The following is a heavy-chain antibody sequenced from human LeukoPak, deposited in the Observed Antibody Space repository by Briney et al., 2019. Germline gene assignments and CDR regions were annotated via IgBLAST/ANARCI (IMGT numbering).Heavy chain of an antibody. J-gene: IGHJ4*02. CDR1: GGSISSGDYY. D-gene: IGHD6-25*01. Sequence: PSETLSLTCTVSGGSISSGDYYWSWIRQPPGKGLERIGYIYYSGSTYYNPSLKSRVTISVDTSKNQFSLKLSSVTAADTAVYYCARGEISGYSYYFDYWGQGTLVTVSS. V-gene: IGHV4-30-4*08. CDR3: ARGEISGYSYYFDY. CDR2: IYYSGST.